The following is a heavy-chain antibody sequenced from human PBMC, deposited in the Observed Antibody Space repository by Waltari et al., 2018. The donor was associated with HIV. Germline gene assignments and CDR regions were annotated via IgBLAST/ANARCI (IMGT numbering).Heavy chain of an antibody. V-gene: IGHV4-31*03. Sequence: QVQLQESGPGPVKPSQTLSLTCTAPGGSISRGGYHWRSNRQHPGKGLEWIGYIYYSGSTYYNPSLESRVTISVDTSKNQFSLKLSSVTAADTAVYYCARDRIPDYDILTEQMSYYYYGMDVWGQGTTVTVSS. D-gene: IGHD3-9*01. J-gene: IGHJ6*02. CDR1: GGSISRGGYH. CDR3: ARDRIPDYDILTEQMSYYYYGMDV. CDR2: IYYSGST.